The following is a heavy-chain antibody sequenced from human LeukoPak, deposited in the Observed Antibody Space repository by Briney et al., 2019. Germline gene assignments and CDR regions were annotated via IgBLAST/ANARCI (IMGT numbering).Heavy chain of an antibody. CDR3: ARDTRGIFDY. D-gene: IGHD3-10*01. CDR1: RFTFSSYW. CDR2: IKQDGSEI. J-gene: IGHJ4*02. Sequence: PGRSLRLSCAASRFTFSSYWMSWVRQAPGKGLEWVANIKQDGSEIHYVDSVRGRFTISRDNAKNSLYLQMNSLRVEDTAVYYCARDTRGIFDYWGQGTLVTVSS. V-gene: IGHV3-7*01.